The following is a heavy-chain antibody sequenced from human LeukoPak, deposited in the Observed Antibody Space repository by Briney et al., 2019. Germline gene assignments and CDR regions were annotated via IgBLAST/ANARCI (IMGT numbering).Heavy chain of an antibody. CDR3: ARVARYGGGDCYDY. CDR2: IYYSGST. D-gene: IGHD2-21*02. J-gene: IGHJ4*02. Sequence: SETLSLTCTVSGGSISRGDYYWSWIRQPPGKGLEWIGYIYYSGSTYYNPSLKSRVTISVDTSKNQFSLKLSSVTAADTAVYYCARVARYGGGDCYDYWGQGTLVTVSS. V-gene: IGHV4-30-4*08. CDR1: GGSISRGDYY.